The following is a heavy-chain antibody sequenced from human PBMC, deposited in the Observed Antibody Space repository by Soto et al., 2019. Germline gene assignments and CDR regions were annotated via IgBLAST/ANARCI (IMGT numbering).Heavy chain of an antibody. J-gene: IGHJ4*02. Sequence: QVQLQESGPGLVKPSETLSLTCTVSGGSISSYYWSWIRQPPGKGLEWIGYIYYSGSTNYNPSLKSRVTISVDTSKNQFSLKLSSVTAADTAVYYCARDAEYSSSGGFDYWGQGTLVTVSS. CDR3: ARDAEYSSSGGFDY. CDR2: IYYSGST. CDR1: GGSISSYY. D-gene: IGHD6-6*01. V-gene: IGHV4-59*01.